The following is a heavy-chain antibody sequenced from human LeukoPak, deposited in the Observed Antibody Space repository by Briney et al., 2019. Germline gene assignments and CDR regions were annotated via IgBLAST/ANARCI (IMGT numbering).Heavy chain of an antibody. D-gene: IGHD3-10*01. CDR2: ISAYNGNT. CDR1: GYTFTSYG. CDR3: ANYGAGTYRFDP. V-gene: IGHV1-18*01. J-gene: IGHJ5*02. Sequence: ASVKVSCKASGYTFTSYGISWVRQAPGQGLEWMGWISAYNGNTNYVQKFQGKVTMTTDTSTSTAYMELSSLRSEDTAVYYCANYGAGTYRFDPWGQGTLVTVSS.